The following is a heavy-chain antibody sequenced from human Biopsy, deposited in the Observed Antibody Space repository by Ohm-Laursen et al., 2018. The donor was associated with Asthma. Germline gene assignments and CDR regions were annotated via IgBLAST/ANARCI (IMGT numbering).Heavy chain of an antibody. CDR1: GGSINIGDYY. Sequence: TLSLTCTVSGGSINIGDYYWSWIRQHPGKGLEWIGYIYYSGSTYYNPSLKSRVSILIDTSKNQFSLRLSSVTAADTAVYYCARTTYGDDGFDPWGQGTLVTFSS. CDR3: ARTTYGDDGFDP. D-gene: IGHD4-17*01. V-gene: IGHV4-31*03. J-gene: IGHJ5*02. CDR2: IYYSGST.